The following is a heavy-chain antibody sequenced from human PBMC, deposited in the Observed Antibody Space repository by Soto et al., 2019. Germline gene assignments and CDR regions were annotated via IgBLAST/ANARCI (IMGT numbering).Heavy chain of an antibody. V-gene: IGHV4-4*07. CDR3: ARDRYCSGGSCYNYRHNLFDP. CDR2: IYTSGRT. D-gene: IGHD2-15*01. CDR1: GGSISSYY. J-gene: IGHJ5*02. Sequence: QVQLQESGPGLLKPSETLSLTCTVSGGSISSYYGSWIRQPAGKGLEWIGRIYTSGRTNYNPSPKSRGTMSVDTSKNQFSLMLSSVIAADTAVYYCARDRYCSGGSCYNYRHNLFDPWGQGTLVTVSS.